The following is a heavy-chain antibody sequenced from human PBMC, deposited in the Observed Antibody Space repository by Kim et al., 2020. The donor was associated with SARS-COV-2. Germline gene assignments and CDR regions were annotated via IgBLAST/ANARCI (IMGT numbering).Heavy chain of an antibody. D-gene: IGHD3-9*01. CDR2: ISSSSSTI. CDR3: ARVGSFYTEGWGFDWLLWYFDY. J-gene: IGHJ4*02. V-gene: IGHV3-48*02. CDR1: GFTFSSYS. Sequence: GGSLRLSCAASGFTFSSYSMNWVRQAPGKGLEWVSYISSSSSTIYYADSVKGRFTISRDNAKNSLYLQMNSLRDEDTAVYYCARVGSFYTEGWGFDWLLWYFDYWGQGTLVTVSS.